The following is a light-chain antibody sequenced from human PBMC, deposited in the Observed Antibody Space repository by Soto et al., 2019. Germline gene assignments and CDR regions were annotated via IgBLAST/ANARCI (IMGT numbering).Light chain of an antibody. CDR2: DVS. V-gene: IGLV2-14*01. J-gene: IGLJ1*01. CDR1: SSDVGGYNY. Sequence: QSVLTQPASVSGSPGQSIAISCIGSSSDVGGYNYVSWHQQHPGKAPKVVIYDVSNRPSGVSDRFSGSKSGNTASLTISGLRAEEEADYYCSSYTRSSTYVFGPGTKVTVL. CDR3: SSYTRSSTYV.